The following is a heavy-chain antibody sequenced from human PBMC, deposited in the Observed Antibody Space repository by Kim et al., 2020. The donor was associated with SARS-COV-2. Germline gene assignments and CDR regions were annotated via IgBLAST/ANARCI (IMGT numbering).Heavy chain of an antibody. Sequence: ADSVKGRCTISRDNSKNTLYLKMNSLRAEDTAVYYCAKDIVVVPAAIFDYWGQGTLVTVSS. J-gene: IGHJ4*02. D-gene: IGHD2-2*02. V-gene: IGHV3-23*01. CDR3: AKDIVVVPAAIFDY.